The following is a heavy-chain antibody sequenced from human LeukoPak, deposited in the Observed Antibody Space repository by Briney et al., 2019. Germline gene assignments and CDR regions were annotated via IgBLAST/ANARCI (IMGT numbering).Heavy chain of an antibody. CDR3: ARGGSGSYWTFDY. CDR1: GYTFTGYY. D-gene: IGHD3-10*01. V-gene: IGHV1-2*04. J-gene: IGHJ4*02. Sequence: GASVEVSCKASGYTFTGYYMHWVRQAPGQGLEWMGWINPNSGGTNYAQKFQGWVTMTRDTSISTAYMELSRLRSDDTAVYYCARGGSGSYWTFDYWGQGTLVTVSS. CDR2: INPNSGGT.